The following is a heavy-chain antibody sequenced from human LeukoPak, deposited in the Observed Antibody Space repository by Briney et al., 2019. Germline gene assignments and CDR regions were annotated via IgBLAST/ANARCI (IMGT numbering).Heavy chain of an antibody. CDR1: GFTFSSYG. D-gene: IGHD3-22*01. CDR3: ARERGYLWGYYDSSGYYSMGY. J-gene: IGHJ4*02. Sequence: PGGSLRLSCAASGFTFSSYGMHWVRQAPGKGLEWVAVIWYGGSNKYYADSVKGRFTISRDNSKNTLYLQMNSLRAEDTAVYYCARERGYLWGYYDSSGYYSMGYWGQGTLVTVSS. V-gene: IGHV3-33*01. CDR2: IWYGGSNK.